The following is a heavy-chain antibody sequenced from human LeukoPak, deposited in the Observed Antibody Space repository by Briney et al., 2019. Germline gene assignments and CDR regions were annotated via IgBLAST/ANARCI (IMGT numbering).Heavy chain of an antibody. CDR3: AKAAVADRYYYYGIDV. J-gene: IGHJ6*02. D-gene: IGHD6-19*01. CDR2: ISYDGSNK. V-gene: IGHV3-30*04. CDR1: GFTFSSYA. Sequence: GGSLRLSCAASGFTFSSYAMHWVRQAPGKGLVWVAVISYDGSNKDYADSVKGRFTISRDNSKNTVYLQMNSLRTEDTAVYYCAKAAVADRYYYYGIDVWGQGTTVTVSS.